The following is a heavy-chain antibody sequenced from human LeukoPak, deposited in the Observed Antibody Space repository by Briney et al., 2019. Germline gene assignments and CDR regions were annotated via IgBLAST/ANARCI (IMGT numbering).Heavy chain of an antibody. Sequence: GGSLRLSCAASGFTFSSYSMNWVRQAPGKGLDWVAFIRFDGGHKYYADSVKGRFTISRDKSKNTLCLQMNSLRPEDTAVYYCARDTVATIFGVVSFDYWGQGTLVTVSS. V-gene: IGHV3-30*02. CDR3: ARDTVATIFGVVSFDY. J-gene: IGHJ4*02. D-gene: IGHD3-3*01. CDR2: IRFDGGHK. CDR1: GFTFSSYS.